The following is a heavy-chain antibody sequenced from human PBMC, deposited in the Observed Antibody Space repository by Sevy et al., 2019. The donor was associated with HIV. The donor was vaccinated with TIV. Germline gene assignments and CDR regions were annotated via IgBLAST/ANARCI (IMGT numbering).Heavy chain of an antibody. CDR1: GYTFTSYG. D-gene: IGHD3-22*01. CDR2: ISAYNGNT. Sequence: ASVKVSCKASGYTFTSYGISWVRQAPGQGLEWMGWISAYNGNTNYAQKLQGRVTMTTDTSTSTAYMELRSLRSDDTAVYYCARVPPMIVVVTRGFAGFDYWGQGTLVTVSS. J-gene: IGHJ4*02. CDR3: ARVPPMIVVVTRGFAGFDY. V-gene: IGHV1-18*01.